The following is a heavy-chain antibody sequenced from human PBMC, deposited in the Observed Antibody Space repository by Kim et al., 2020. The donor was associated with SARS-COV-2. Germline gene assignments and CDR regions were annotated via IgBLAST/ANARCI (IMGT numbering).Heavy chain of an antibody. J-gene: IGHJ6*01. Sequence: SETLSLTCAVYGGSFSGYYWSWIRQPPGKGLEWIGEINHSGGTNYNPSLKSRVTISVDTSKNQFSLKLTSVIAADTAMYYCARESTYSGNVYSTQNLDV. CDR1: GGSFSGYY. V-gene: IGHV4-34*01. CDR3: ARESTYSGNVYSTQNLDV. D-gene: IGHD5-12*01. CDR2: INHSGGT.